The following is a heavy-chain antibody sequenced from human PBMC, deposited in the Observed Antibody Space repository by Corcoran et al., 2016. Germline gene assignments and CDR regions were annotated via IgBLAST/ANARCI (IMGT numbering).Heavy chain of an antibody. V-gene: IGHV3-15*07. Sequence: EVQLVESGGGLVKPGGSLRLSCAASGFTFSNAWMNWVRQAPGKGLEWVGRIKSKTDGGTTDYAAPVKGRFTISRDDSKNTLYLQMNSLKTEDTAVYYCTTDLGRYSSPYYYYYYGMDVWGQGTTVTVSS. CDR3: TTDLGRYSSPYYYYYYGMDV. J-gene: IGHJ6*02. D-gene: IGHD6-13*01. CDR1: GFTFSNAW. CDR2: IKSKTDGGTT.